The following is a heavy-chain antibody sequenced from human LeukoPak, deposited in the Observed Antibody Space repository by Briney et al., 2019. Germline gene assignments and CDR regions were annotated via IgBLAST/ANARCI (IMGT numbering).Heavy chain of an antibody. D-gene: IGHD6-13*01. V-gene: IGHV3-23*01. Sequence: PGRSLRLSCAASGFTFSSYAMSWVRQAPGKGLEWVSAISGSGGSTYYADSVKGRFTISRDNSKNTLYLQMNSLRAEDTAVYYCAKQVQQQLEYFQHWGQGTLVTVSS. CDR2: ISGSGGST. J-gene: IGHJ1*01. CDR3: AKQVQQQLEYFQH. CDR1: GFTFSSYA.